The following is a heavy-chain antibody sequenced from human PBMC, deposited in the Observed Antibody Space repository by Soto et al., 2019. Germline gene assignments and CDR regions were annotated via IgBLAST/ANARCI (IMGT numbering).Heavy chain of an antibody. J-gene: IGHJ3*02. CDR3: TRALGYWSGGTCYARSAFDI. V-gene: IGHV3-30-3*01. D-gene: IGHD2-15*01. CDR1: GFTFSSYA. CDR2: ISYDGSNK. Sequence: PGGSLRLSCAASGFTFSSYARHWVRQAPGKGLEWVAVISYDGSNKYYADSVKGRFTISRDNSKNTLYLQMYSLRAEDTALYYCTRALGYWSGGTCYARSAFDICGQGTRVTVAS.